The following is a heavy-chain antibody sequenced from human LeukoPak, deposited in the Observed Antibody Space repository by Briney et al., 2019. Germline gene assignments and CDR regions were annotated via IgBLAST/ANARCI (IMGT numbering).Heavy chain of an antibody. CDR3: ARAGNNWSFDY. D-gene: IGHD1-1*01. Sequence: SETLSLTCTVSGDSVSIYYWSWVRQPPGKGLEWIGYIYYRGNTNYNPSLKSRVTMAVDTSKNQFSLKVSSVTAADTAVYYCARAGNNWSFDYWGQGTLVTVSS. CDR1: GDSVSIYY. CDR2: IYYRGNT. V-gene: IGHV4-59*02. J-gene: IGHJ4*02.